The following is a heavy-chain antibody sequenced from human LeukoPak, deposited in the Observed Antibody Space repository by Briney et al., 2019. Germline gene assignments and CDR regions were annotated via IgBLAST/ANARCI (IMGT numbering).Heavy chain of an antibody. CDR2: IYYSGST. D-gene: IGHD3-22*01. J-gene: IGHJ4*02. CDR3: ARVRYYDSSGYYTYFDY. CDR1: GGSISSSSYY. Sequence: SETLSLTCTVSGGSISSSSYYWGWIRQPPGKGLEWIGSIYYSGSTYYNPSLKSRVTISVDTSKNQFSLKLSSVTAADTAVYYCARVRYYDSSGYYTYFDYWGQGTVVTVSS. V-gene: IGHV4-39*07.